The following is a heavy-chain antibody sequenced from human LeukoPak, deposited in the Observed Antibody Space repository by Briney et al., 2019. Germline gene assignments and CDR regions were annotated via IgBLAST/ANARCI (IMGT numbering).Heavy chain of an antibody. CDR1: GFTFSNYG. D-gene: IGHD3-9*01. J-gene: IGHJ4*02. Sequence: GGSLRLSCAASGFTFSNYGMHWVRQAPGKGLEWLAFMRYDGSNTHYADSVKGRFTISRDNSKNTLFLQMNSLRSEDTALYYCANGPHYNILTGFYKVRSHLDYWGRGTLVTVSS. CDR3: ANGPHYNILTGFYKVRSHLDY. CDR2: MRYDGSNT. V-gene: IGHV3-30*02.